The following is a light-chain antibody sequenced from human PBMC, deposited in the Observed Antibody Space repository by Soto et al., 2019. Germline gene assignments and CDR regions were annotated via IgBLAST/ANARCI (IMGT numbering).Light chain of an antibody. CDR1: PAIASF. J-gene: IGKJ1*01. CDR3: HQLNGSQWT. V-gene: IGKV1-9*01. Sequence: IQLTQSPSSLSESVGDRVTITCRASPAIASFLAWYQQKPGTAPKLLIYGASTLQSGVPSRFSGSRSGTDYTLTIASVQPEDFATYYCHQLNGSQWTFGQGTKVEIK. CDR2: GAS.